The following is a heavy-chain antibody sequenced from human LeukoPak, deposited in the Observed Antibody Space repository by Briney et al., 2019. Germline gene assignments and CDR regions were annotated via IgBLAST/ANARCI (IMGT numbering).Heavy chain of an antibody. V-gene: IGHV4-38-2*02. D-gene: IGHD3-9*01. CDR3: GRDRPTGYYDY. CDR2: INQSGIT. CDR1: SYSISSGYY. J-gene: IGHJ4*02. Sequence: SETRSLTCTVSSYSISSGYYWGWIRRSPGKGREWITSINQSGITYYNPSLKSRVTISVDTSKNQFSLKLTSVTAADTAVYYCGRDRPTGYYDYWGQGSLVTVSS.